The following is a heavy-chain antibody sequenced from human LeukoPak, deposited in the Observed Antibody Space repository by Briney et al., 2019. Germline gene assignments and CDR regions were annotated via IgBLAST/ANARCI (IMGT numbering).Heavy chain of an antibody. CDR2: IIPILGIA. V-gene: IGHV1-69*04. D-gene: IGHD5-12*01. J-gene: IGHJ4*02. CDR1: GGTFSSYA. CDR3: ARGANSGYDRGPFDN. Sequence: SVKVSCKASGGTFSSYAISWVRQAPGQGLEWMGRIIPILGIANYAQKFQGRVTITADKSTSTAYMELSSLRSEDTAVYYCARGANSGYDRGPFDNWGQGTLVTVSS.